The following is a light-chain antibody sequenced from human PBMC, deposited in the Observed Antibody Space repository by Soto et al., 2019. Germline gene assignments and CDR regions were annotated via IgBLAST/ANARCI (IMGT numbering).Light chain of an antibody. CDR2: AAS. V-gene: IGKV3D-15*01. CDR1: QSVSSN. Sequence: EIVMTQSPATLSLSPGERATLSCRATQSVSSNLAWYQQKPRQAPRLLISAASTGAAGVPARFNAAGSGTVFTLTISSLQSEDFAIYYCQQYNTWPRTCGQGTKVDIK. J-gene: IGKJ1*01. CDR3: QQYNTWPRT.